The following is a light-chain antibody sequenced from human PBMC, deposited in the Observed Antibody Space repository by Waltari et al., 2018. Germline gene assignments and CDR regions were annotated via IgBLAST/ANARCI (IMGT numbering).Light chain of an antibody. CDR3: FSYAGSNNLV. CDR2: EVS. V-gene: IGLV2-8*01. CDR1: RSDVAAYHY. J-gene: IGLJ2*01. Sequence: QSALTQPPSASGPPGQSVTLSLTGTRSDVAAYHYSSWYQQHPDKPPQPMIFEVSQRPSGVPDRFSGSKSGNTASLTVSGLQAEDEADYYCFSYAGSNNLVFGGGTKLTVL.